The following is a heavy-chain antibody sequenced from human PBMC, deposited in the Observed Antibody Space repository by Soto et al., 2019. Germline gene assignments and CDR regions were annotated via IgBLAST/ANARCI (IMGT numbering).Heavy chain of an antibody. CDR1: GGSVNSGHYY. V-gene: IGHV4-61*01. Sequence: TSETLSLTCTVSGGSVNSGHYYWNWIRQSPGKGLEWIGYIYYSGSTNYNSSLKSRLSISIDTSRNQFSLKLTSVTAADTAVYYCARESSLFLPDSGKNIDPWGQGILVTVSS. J-gene: IGHJ5*01. D-gene: IGHD3-10*01. CDR3: ARESSLFLPDSGKNIDP. CDR2: IYYSGST.